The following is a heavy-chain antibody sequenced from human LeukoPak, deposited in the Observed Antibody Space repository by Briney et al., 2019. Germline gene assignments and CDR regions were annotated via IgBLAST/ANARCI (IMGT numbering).Heavy chain of an antibody. D-gene: IGHD2-15*01. CDR2: IYYSGST. CDR1: GGSISSSSYY. CDR3: ARRVGYYYYYYMDV. Sequence: SETLSLTCTVSGGSISSSSYYWGWIRQPPGKGLEWIGSIYYSGSTYYNPSLKGRVTISVDTSKNQFSLKLSSVTAADTAVYYCARRVGYYYYYYMDVWGKGTTVTISS. V-gene: IGHV4-39*07. J-gene: IGHJ6*03.